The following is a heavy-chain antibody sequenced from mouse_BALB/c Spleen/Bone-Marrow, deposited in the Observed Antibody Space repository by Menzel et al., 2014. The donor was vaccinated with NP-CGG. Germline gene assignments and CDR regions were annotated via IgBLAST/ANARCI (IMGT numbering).Heavy chain of an antibody. CDR2: IDPSDSET. V-gene: IGHV1S126*01. Sequence: VHLVESGPQLVRPGASVKISCKACGYSFTSYWMHWVRRRPGQGLEWIGMIDPSDSETRINQKFKDKATLPVDKSSSTAYMQLSSPTFEDSAVYYCARGAVAMDYWGQGTSVTVSS. CDR1: GYSFTSYW. CDR3: ARGAVAMDY. J-gene: IGHJ4*01.